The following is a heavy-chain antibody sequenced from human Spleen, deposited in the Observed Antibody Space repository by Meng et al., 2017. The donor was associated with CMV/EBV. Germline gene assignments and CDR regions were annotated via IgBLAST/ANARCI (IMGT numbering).Heavy chain of an antibody. CDR1: GFTLNDYY. V-gene: IGHV3-30*19. Sequence: SGFTLNDYYMSWIRQAPGKGLEWVAVISYDGKNKYYTDSVKGRFTLSRDNSKNTVYVQMNSLRVEDTAVYYCARAVGRGTWYGNWLDPWGQGTLVTVSS. CDR3: ARAVGRGTWYGNWLDP. CDR2: ISYDGKNK. J-gene: IGHJ5*02. D-gene: IGHD4-17*01.